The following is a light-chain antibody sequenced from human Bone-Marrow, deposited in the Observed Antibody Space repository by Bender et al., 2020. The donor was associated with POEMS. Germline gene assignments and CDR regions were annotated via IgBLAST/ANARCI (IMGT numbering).Light chain of an antibody. Sequence: QSALAQPRSVSGSPGQSVTISCTGSSGDYVSWYQQHTGKAPKLLIYDVNHRPSGVPDRFSGSLSGNTAFLTISGLQVDDEADYYCNSYTTTGALGVFGGGTRLTVL. CDR2: DVN. CDR1: SGDY. CDR3: NSYTTTGALGV. V-gene: IGLV2-11*01. J-gene: IGLJ3*02.